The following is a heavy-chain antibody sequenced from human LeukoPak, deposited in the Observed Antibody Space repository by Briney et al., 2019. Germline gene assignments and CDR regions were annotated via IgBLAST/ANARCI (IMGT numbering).Heavy chain of an antibody. Sequence: GGSLRLSCAASGFTFSSYWMSWVRQAPGKGLEWVANIKQDGSEKYYVDSVKGRLTISRDNAKNSLYLQTNSLRAEDTAVYYCARVIYIAAAGAHDAFDYWGQGTLVTVSS. CDR1: GFTFSSYW. CDR3: ARVIYIAAAGAHDAFDY. D-gene: IGHD6-13*01. J-gene: IGHJ4*02. CDR2: IKQDGSEK. V-gene: IGHV3-7*01.